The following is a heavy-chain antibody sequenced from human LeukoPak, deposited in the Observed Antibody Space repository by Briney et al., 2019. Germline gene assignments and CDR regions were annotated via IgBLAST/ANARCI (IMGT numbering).Heavy chain of an antibody. CDR1: GFTFSSYA. D-gene: IGHD1-7*01. Sequence: GGSLRLSCAASGFTFSSYAMSWVRQAPGKGLEWASAISASGYSTYYADSVKGRFTISRDNSKKTLYLQMNSLRAEDTAIFYCAKDVYNWNFYFDYWGQGTLVTVSS. V-gene: IGHV3-23*01. CDR2: ISASGYST. CDR3: AKDVYNWNFYFDY. J-gene: IGHJ4*02.